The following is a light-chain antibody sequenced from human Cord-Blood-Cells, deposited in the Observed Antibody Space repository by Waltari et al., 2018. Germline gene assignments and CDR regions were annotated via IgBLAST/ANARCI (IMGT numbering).Light chain of an antibody. V-gene: IGKV1-39*01. J-gene: IGKJ2*01. CDR1: QSISSY. CDR2: AAS. Sequence: DIQMTQSPSSLSASVGDRVTITCRASQSISSYLNWYQQKPGKAPKLLIYAASSLQSGVPSRFSGSGSETDVTLTISRLQPEDFATYYCQQSYSTPYTFGQGTKLEIK. CDR3: QQSYSTPYT.